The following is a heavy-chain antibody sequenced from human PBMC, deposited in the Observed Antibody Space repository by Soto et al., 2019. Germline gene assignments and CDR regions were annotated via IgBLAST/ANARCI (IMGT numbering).Heavy chain of an antibody. Sequence: GASVKVSCKASGYTFTSYGISWVRQAPGQGLEWMGWISAYNGNTNYAQKLQGRVTMTTDTSTSTAYMELRSLRSDDTAVYYCARDQGSGWYFGAYYYYGMDVWGQGTTVTVSS. CDR3: ARDQGSGWYFGAYYYYGMDV. D-gene: IGHD6-19*01. CDR1: GYTFTSYG. V-gene: IGHV1-18*01. CDR2: ISAYNGNT. J-gene: IGHJ6*02.